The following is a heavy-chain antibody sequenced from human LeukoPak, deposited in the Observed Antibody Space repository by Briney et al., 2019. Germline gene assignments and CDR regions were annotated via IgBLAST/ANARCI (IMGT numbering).Heavy chain of an antibody. D-gene: IGHD2-8*01. CDR1: GFTFSSYG. V-gene: IGHV3-30*18. J-gene: IGHJ6*03. Sequence: AGGSLRLSCAASGFTFSSYGMHWVRQAPGKGLEWVAVISYDGSNKYYADSVKGRFTISRDNSKNTLYLQMNSLRAEDTAVYYCAKDVGAGYCTNGVCYNEYYYYYMDVWGKGTTVTVSS. CDR3: AKDVGAGYCTNGVCYNEYYYYYMDV. CDR2: ISYDGSNK.